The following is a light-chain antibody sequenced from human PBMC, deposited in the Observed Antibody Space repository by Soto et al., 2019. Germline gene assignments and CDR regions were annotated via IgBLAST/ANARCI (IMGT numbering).Light chain of an antibody. CDR3: QSYDSSLSAYYV. CDR2: GND. V-gene: IGLV1-40*01. J-gene: IGLJ1*01. CDR1: SSNIGAGYD. Sequence: QPVLTQPPSVSGAPGQRVTISCTGSSSNIGAGYDVHWYRQLPGTAPKLLIYGNDNRPSGVPDRFSGSKSGTSASLAITGLQAEDEADYYCQSYDSSLSAYYVFGTGTQLTVL.